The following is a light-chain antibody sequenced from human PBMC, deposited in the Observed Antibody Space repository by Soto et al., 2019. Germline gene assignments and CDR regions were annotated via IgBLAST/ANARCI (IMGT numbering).Light chain of an antibody. Sequence: EIVMTQSPATLSASPGERATLSCRASQSVGSNLAWYQQKPGQAPRLLIYGASTTATGIPARFSGSGSGTEFTLTISSLQSEDFAVYYCQQYHNLWTFGQGSKVEIK. CDR3: QQYHNLWT. V-gene: IGKV3-15*01. J-gene: IGKJ1*01. CDR2: GAS. CDR1: QSVGSN.